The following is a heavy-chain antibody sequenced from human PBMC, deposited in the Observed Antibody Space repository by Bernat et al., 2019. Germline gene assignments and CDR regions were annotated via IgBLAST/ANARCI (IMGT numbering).Heavy chain of an antibody. V-gene: IGHV4-59*08. CDR2: IYYSGST. J-gene: IGHJ2*01. CDR3: ARHHYDILTGSLYWYFDL. D-gene: IGHD3-9*01. CDR1: GGSISSYY. Sequence: QVQLQESGPGLVKPSETLSPTCTVSGGSISSYYWSWIRQPPGKGLEWIGYIYYSGSTNYNPSLKSRVTISVDTSKNQFSLKLSSVTAADTAVYYCARHHYDILTGSLYWYFDLWGRGTLVTVSS.